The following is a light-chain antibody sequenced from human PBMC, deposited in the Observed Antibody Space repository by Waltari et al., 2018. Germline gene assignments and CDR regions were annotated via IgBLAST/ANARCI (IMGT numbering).Light chain of an antibody. CDR3: QHYVRLPVT. V-gene: IGKV3-20*01. J-gene: IGKJ1*01. Sequence: EIVLTQSPVTLSLSPGERATLSCRASQSVGRALAWYQQKPGQAPRLLIYGASIRATGIPDRFSGSGSGTDFSLTINRLEPEDCTVYYCQHYVRLPVTFGQGTKVEMK. CDR2: GAS. CDR1: QSVGRA.